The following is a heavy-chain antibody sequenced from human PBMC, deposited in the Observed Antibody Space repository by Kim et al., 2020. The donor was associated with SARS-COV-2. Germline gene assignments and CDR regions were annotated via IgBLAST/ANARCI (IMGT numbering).Heavy chain of an antibody. CDR3: AREIVRRDKSYFVY. CDR1: EFTFSDYW. D-gene: IGHD3-22*01. CDR2: IKPDSGEK. V-gene: IGHV3-7*01. J-gene: IGHJ4*02. Sequence: GGSLRLSCAASEFTFSDYWMTWVRQAPGKGLEWVANIKPDSGEKNYVGSVRGRFTISRDNAKSSMYLQMHSLRAEDSAFYYCAREIVRRDKSYFVYWGQGTLVTVSS.